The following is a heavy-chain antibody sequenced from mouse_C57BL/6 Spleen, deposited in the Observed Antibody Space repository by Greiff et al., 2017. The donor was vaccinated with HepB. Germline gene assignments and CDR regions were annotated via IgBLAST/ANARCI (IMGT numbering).Heavy chain of an antibody. D-gene: IGHD2-3*01. CDR3: ARETWLLRWFDY. V-gene: IGHV1-50*01. CDR2: IDPSDSYT. J-gene: IGHJ2*01. CDR1: GYTFTSYW. Sequence: QVQLQQPGAELVKPGASVKLSCKASGYTFTSYWMQWVKQRPGQGLEWIGEIDPSDSYTNYNQKFKGKATLTVDTSSSTAYMQLSSLTSEDSAVYYCARETWLLRWFDYWGQGTTLTVSS.